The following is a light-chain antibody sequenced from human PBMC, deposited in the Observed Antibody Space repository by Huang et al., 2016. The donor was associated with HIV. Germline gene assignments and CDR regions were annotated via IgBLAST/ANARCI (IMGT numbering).Light chain of an antibody. CDR2: AAS. J-gene: IGKJ2*01. Sequence: DIQMTQSPSSLSASIGDRVTMSCRASQNVDMYLNWYQQTPGRAPKLLIYAASNLQSDVPSRLRGTGSGTNFTLTISSLQPEDFVIYFCQQTYNVPRTFGQGTALEIK. CDR3: QQTYNVPRT. CDR1: QNVDMY. V-gene: IGKV1-39*01.